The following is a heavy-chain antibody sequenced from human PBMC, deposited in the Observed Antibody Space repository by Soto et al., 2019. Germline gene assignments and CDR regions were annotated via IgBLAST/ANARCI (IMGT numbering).Heavy chain of an antibody. J-gene: IGHJ6*02. CDR1: GGSISSYY. CDR2: IYYSGST. D-gene: IGHD2-2*01. CDR3: ARGVAMSPSRKEGMDV. Sequence: SETLSLTCTVSGGSISSYYWSWIRQPPGKGLEWIGYIYYSGSTNYNPSLKSRVTISVDTSKNQFSLKLSSVTAADTAVYYFARGVAMSPSRKEGMDVWGQGTMVTVSS. V-gene: IGHV4-59*01.